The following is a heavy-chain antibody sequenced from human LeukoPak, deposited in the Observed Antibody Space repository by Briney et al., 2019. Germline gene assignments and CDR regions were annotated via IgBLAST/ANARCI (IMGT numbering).Heavy chain of an antibody. CDR2: IAPILGTP. J-gene: IGHJ4*02. Sequence: SVKVSCKASGGSLKSGAVSWVRQAPGQGPEWMGRIAPILGTPEYAEMFQGRVSITADKSTNTVFMELRSLKFEDTALYYCASGKGFLRHFDSWGQGTLVTVSS. CDR3: ASGKGFLRHFDS. D-gene: IGHD2/OR15-2a*01. CDR1: GGSLKSGA. V-gene: IGHV1-69*04.